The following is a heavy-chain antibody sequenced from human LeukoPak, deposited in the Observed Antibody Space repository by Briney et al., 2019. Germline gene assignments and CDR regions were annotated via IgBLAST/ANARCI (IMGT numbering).Heavy chain of an antibody. V-gene: IGHV1-2*04. CDR2: INPNSGGT. CDR1: GYTFTVYY. D-gene: IGHD5-18*01. J-gene: IGHJ6*02. Sequence: GASVKVSCKASGYTFTVYYMHWVRQAPGQGLEWMGWINPNSGGTNYAQKFQGWVTMTRDTSISTAYMELSRLRSDDTAAYYCARVHVDTAMVLDHYGMDVWGQGTTVTVSS. CDR3: ARVHVDTAMVLDHYGMDV.